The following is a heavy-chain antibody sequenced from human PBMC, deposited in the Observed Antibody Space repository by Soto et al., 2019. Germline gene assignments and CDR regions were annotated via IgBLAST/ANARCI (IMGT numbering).Heavy chain of an antibody. CDR3: AKEEVGILDYYDSSGYYPPFDY. D-gene: IGHD3-22*01. V-gene: IGHV3-30*18. J-gene: IGHJ4*02. CDR2: ISYDGSNK. CDR1: GFTFSSYG. Sequence: GSLRLSCAASGFTFSSYGMHWVRQAPGKGLEWVAVISYDGSNKYYADSVKGRFTISRDNSKNTLYLQMNSLRAEDTAVYYCAKEEVGILDYYDSSGYYPPFDYWGQGTLVTVSS.